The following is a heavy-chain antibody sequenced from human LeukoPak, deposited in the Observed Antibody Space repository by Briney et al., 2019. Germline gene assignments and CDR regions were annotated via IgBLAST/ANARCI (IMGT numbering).Heavy chain of an antibody. J-gene: IGHJ4*02. V-gene: IGHV4-59*08. CDR2: VYYSGTT. CDR3: ARQPPGRPYFDY. Sequence: SETLSLTCTVSIGSINNYCWSWIRQPPGGGLEWIGCVYYSGTTRYNPSLNSRVTIAVDTSKTQFSLTLRSVTAADTAVYYCARQPPGRPYFDYWGQGTLVTVSS. CDR1: IGSINNYC.